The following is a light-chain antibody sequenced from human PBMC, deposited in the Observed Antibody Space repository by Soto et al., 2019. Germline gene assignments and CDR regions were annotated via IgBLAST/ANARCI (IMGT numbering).Light chain of an antibody. Sequence: QSALTQPASVSGSPGQSITISCTGTSSDVGSYNLVSWYQQHPGKAPKLMIYEVSKRPSGVSNRFSGSKSGNTASLTISGLQAEDEADYACCSYAGSARVFGGGTQLTVL. CDR2: EVS. CDR3: CSYAGSARV. CDR1: SSDVGSYNL. J-gene: IGLJ3*02. V-gene: IGLV2-23*02.